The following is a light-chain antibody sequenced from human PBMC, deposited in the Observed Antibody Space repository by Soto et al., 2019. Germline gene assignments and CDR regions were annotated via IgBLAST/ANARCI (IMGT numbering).Light chain of an antibody. CDR2: DAS. J-gene: IGKJ2*02. CDR3: QQFDSVPCA. V-gene: IGKV1-33*01. Sequence: IQMTQSPSSLSASVGDRVTITCQASQDITNYLIWYQQKPGKAPKLLIYDASSLGTGVSSRFSGSGSGTHFTLTISSLQPEDIATYYWQQFDSVPCAFGRGTKVVIK. CDR1: QDITNY.